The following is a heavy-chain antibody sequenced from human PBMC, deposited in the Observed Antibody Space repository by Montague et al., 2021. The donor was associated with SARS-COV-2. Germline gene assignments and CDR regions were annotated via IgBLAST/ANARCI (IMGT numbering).Heavy chain of an antibody. CDR1: GGSFSGYY. V-gene: IGHV4-34*01. J-gene: IGHJ6*03. D-gene: IGHD3-22*01. Sequence: SETLSLTSAVYGGSFSGYYWSWIRQPPGKGLEWIGEVYHSGSTNYNPSLKSRVTISVDTSKNQFSLKLSSVTAADTAVYYCARGRSETMIVVVVPLYYYYMDVWGKGTTVTVSS. CDR2: VYHSGST. CDR3: ARGRSETMIVVVVPLYYYYMDV.